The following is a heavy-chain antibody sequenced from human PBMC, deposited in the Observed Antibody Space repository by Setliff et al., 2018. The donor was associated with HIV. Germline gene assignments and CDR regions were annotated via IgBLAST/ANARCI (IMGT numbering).Heavy chain of an antibody. J-gene: IGHJ5*02. CDR1: GLIFSSYE. V-gene: IGHV3-15*01. Sequence: GGSLRLSCAASGLIFSSYEMTWVRQAPGKGLEWVGHIKSKTDGGTTDYAAPVKGRFTISRDDSKTTLYLQMNSLKTGDTAVYYCTTEDPWLRFGHWGQGTLVTVSS. CDR2: IKSKTDGGTT. CDR3: TTEDPWLRFGH. D-gene: IGHD5-12*01.